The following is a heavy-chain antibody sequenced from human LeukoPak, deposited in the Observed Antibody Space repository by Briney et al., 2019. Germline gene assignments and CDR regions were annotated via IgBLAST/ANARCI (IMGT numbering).Heavy chain of an antibody. CDR2: ISGSAVT. Sequence: GGSLRLSCAASGFTFSTYGMTWVRQAPGKGLEWVAAISGSAVTFYGDSVKGRFTISRDNSKKMVYLQMNSLTAEDTAVYYCAKVSRDGYNFGQIDYWGQGTLVTVSS. CDR1: GFTFSTYG. CDR3: AKVSRDGYNFGQIDY. J-gene: IGHJ4*02. D-gene: IGHD5-24*01. V-gene: IGHV3-23*01.